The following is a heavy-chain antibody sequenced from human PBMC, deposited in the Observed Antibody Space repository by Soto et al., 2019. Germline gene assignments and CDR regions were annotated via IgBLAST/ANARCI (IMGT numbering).Heavy chain of an antibody. V-gene: IGHV1-18*04. D-gene: IGHD3-22*01. J-gene: IGHJ5*02. CDR1: GYTFTSYG. Sequence: QVQLVQSGAEVKKPGASVKVSCKASGYTFTSYGISWVRQAPGQGLEWMGWISAYNGNTNYAQKLQGRVTMTTDTSTSRAYMELRSLRSDDTAVYYCAREVRYYYDSSGYLNWFDPWGQGTLVTVSS. CDR2: ISAYNGNT. CDR3: AREVRYYYDSSGYLNWFDP.